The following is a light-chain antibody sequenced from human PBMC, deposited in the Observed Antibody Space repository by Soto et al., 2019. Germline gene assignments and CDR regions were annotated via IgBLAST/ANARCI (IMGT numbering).Light chain of an antibody. V-gene: IGLV1-44*01. CDR1: SSNIGSNT. CDR3: AAWDDSLNGNYV. Sequence: QSVLSQPPSASGTPGQRVTISCSGSSSNIGSNTVSWYQQFPGTAPKLLIYFNIQRPSGVPDRFSGSKSGTSASLAISGLQSEDEADYYCAAWDDSLNGNYVFGTGTKVTVL. J-gene: IGLJ1*01. CDR2: FNI.